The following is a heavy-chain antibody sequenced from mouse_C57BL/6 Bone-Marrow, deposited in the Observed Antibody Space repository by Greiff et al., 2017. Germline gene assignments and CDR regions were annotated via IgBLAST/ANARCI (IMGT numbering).Heavy chain of an antibody. Sequence: EVKLVESEGGLVQPGSSMKLSCTASGFTFSDYYMAWVRQVPEKGLEWVANINYDGSSTYYLDSLKSRFIISRDNAKNILYLQMSSLKSEDTATYYCARGGGYYGSFDYWGQGTTLTVSS. CDR1: GFTFSDYY. V-gene: IGHV5-16*01. D-gene: IGHD1-1*01. CDR2: INYDGSST. J-gene: IGHJ2*01. CDR3: ARGGGYYGSFDY.